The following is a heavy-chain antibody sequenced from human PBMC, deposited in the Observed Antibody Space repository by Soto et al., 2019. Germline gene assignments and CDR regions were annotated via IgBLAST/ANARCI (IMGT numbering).Heavy chain of an antibody. CDR3: ARDYIPKRGGGMVY. V-gene: IGHV3-33*01. Sequence: QVQLVESGGGVVQPGRSLRLSCAASGFTFSSYGMHWVRQAPGKGLEWVAVIWYDGSNKYYADSVKGRFTISRDNSKNTLYLQMNSLRAEDTAVYYCARDYIPKRGGGMVYWGQGTLVTVSS. D-gene: IGHD3-16*01. CDR2: IWYDGSNK. CDR1: GFTFSSYG. J-gene: IGHJ4*02.